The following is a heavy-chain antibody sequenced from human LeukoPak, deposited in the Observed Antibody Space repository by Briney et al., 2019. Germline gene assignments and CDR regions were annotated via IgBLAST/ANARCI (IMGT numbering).Heavy chain of an antibody. D-gene: IGHD6-19*01. J-gene: IGHJ4*02. CDR2: IYYSGST. CDR3: ARSDEWLVGYFDY. CDR1: GGSISSYY. Sequence: SETLSLTCTVSGGSISSYYWSWIRQPPGKGLEWIGYIYYSGSTNYNPSLKSRVTISVDTSKNQFSLKLSSVTAADTAVYYCARSDEWLVGYFDYCGQGTLVTVSS. V-gene: IGHV4-59*01.